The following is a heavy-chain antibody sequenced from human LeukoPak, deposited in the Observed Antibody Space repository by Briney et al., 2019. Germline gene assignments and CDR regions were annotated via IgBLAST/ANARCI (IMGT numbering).Heavy chain of an antibody. D-gene: IGHD3-3*01. Sequence: SETLSLTCTVSGGSIGSYYWSWIRQPPGKGLEWIGYIYYSGSTNYNPSLKSRVTISVDTSKNQFSLKLSSVTAADTAVYYCARDLDYDFWSGYHPTLGYWGQGTLVTVSS. CDR3: ARDLDYDFWSGYHPTLGY. CDR1: GGSIGSYY. J-gene: IGHJ4*02. CDR2: IYYSGST. V-gene: IGHV4-59*01.